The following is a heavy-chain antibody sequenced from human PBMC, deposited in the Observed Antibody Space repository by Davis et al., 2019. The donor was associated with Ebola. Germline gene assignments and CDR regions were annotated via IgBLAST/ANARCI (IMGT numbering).Heavy chain of an antibody. Sequence: GESLKISCAASGFTFSGSAMHWVRQASGKGLEWVGRIRSKANSYATAYAASVKGRFTISRDDSKNTAYLQMNSLKTEDTAVYYCTGTVTLREYWGQGTLVTASS. J-gene: IGHJ4*02. V-gene: IGHV3-73*01. CDR1: GFTFSGSA. D-gene: IGHD4-17*01. CDR2: IRSKANSYAT. CDR3: TGTVTLREY.